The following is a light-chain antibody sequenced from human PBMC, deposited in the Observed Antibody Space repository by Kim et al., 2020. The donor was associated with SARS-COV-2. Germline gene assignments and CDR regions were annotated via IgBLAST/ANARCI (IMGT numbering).Light chain of an antibody. Sequence: FMLTQPHSVSESPGKTVAISCTRSSGSIASNYVQWYQQRPGSAPTTVIYEDNQRPSGVPDRFSGSIDSSSNSASLTISGLKTEDEADYYCQSYDSSNQRLFGEGTRRTFL. CDR2: EDN. J-gene: IGLJ3*02. CDR1: SGSIASNY. CDR3: QSYDSSNQRL. V-gene: IGLV6-57*04.